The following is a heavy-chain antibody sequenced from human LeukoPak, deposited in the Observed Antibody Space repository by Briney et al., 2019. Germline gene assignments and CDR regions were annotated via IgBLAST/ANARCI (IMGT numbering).Heavy chain of an antibody. CDR2: IYSGGST. CDR3: ARPQKPYYYYYGMDV. J-gene: IGHJ6*02. CDR1: GFTFSNAW. Sequence: GGSLRLSCGASGFTFSNAWMTWVRQAPGKGLEWVSVIYSGGSTYYADSVKGRFTISRDNSKNTLYLQMNSLRAEDTAVYYCARPQKPYYYYYGMDVWGQGTTVTVSS. V-gene: IGHV3-53*01.